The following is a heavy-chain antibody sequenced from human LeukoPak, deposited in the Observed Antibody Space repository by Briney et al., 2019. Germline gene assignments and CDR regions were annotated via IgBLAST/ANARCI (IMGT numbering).Heavy chain of an antibody. CDR2: IIPIFGTA. CDR3: ARPLRGSYFPDAFDI. V-gene: IGHV1-69*13. D-gene: IGHD1-26*01. CDR1: GGTFSSYA. Sequence: SVKVSCKASGGTFSSYAISWVRQAPGQGLEWMGGIIPIFGTANYAQKFQGRVTITADESTSTAYMELSSLRSEDTAVYYCARPLRGSYFPDAFDIWGQGTMVTVSS. J-gene: IGHJ3*02.